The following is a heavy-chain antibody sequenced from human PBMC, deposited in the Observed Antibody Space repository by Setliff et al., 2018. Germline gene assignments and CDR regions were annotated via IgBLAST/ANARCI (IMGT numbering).Heavy chain of an antibody. V-gene: IGHV3-74*01. CDR3: AGDPGWFGELKDYYYGMDV. D-gene: IGHD3-10*01. J-gene: IGHJ6*02. CDR2: INKDGDGT. Sequence: PGGSLRLSCEASGFSFNNYWMYWVRQVPGKGLVWVSGINKDGDGTRYADSVKGRFTISRDNSKNTLYLQMNSLRAEDTAVYYCAGDPGWFGELKDYYYGMDVWGQGTTVTVSS. CDR1: GFSFNNYW.